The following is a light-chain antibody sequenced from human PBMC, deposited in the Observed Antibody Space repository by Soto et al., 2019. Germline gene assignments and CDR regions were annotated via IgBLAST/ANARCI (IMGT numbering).Light chain of an antibody. CDR1: SSDVGGYTY. V-gene: IGLV2-14*01. J-gene: IGLJ3*02. CDR2: DVS. CDR3: VSYPTPSPLVV. Sequence: QSALTQPASMSGSPGQSITISCTGISSDVGGYTYVSWYQQHPGKAPKLMISDVSNRPSGVSNRFSASKSGNTASLTISGLQAEDEADYYCVSYPTPSPLVVFGGGTKLTVL.